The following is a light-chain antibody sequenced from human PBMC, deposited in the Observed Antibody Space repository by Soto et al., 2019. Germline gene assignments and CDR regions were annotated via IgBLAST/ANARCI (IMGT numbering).Light chain of an antibody. J-gene: IGKJ4*01. CDR2: GAS. CDR3: QQFKIYPLT. V-gene: IGKV1-5*01. Sequence: DIQMTHSPATLSGTVGDRVTITCRASQKIESWVAWFQQKPGKAPKLLIYGASSLQSGVPSRFSGSGSGTDFTLTISSLQPEDFATYYCQQFKIYPLTFGGGAKVDFK. CDR1: QKIESW.